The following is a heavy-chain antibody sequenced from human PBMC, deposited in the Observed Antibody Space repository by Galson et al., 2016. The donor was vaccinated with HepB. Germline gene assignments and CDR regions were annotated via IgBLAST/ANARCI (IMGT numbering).Heavy chain of an antibody. CDR2: ISSSSSTI. V-gene: IGHV3-48*02. CDR3: ARDHNRWELPYYFDY. Sequence: SLRLSCAASGFTFSRYSMNWVRQAPGKGLEWVSYISSSSSTIYYADSVKGRFTISRDNAKNSLSLQINSLRDEDTAVYYCARDHNRWELPYYFDYWGQGTLVTVSS. CDR1: GFTFSRYS. J-gene: IGHJ4*02. D-gene: IGHD1-26*01.